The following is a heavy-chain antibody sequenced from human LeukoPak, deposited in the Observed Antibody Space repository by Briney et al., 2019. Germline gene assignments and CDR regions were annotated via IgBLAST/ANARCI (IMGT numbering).Heavy chain of an antibody. Sequence: SETLSLTCTVSGGSITSSSYYWGWVRQPPGKGLEWIASIDNSGSTYYNLSLKSRVTISVDTSNNQFSLKLSSVTAADTAVYYCARHESSGGGPSGYWGHGTLVTVSS. CDR2: IDNSGST. D-gene: IGHD2-15*01. J-gene: IGHJ4*01. V-gene: IGHV4-39*01. CDR1: GGSITSSSYY. CDR3: ARHESSGGGPSGY.